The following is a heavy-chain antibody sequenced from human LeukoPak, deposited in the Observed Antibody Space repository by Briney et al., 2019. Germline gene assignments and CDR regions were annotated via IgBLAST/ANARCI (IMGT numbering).Heavy chain of an antibody. CDR1: GFTFSSYA. CDR3: AKDLLVLWFGELLGGLDY. V-gene: IGHV3-23*01. D-gene: IGHD3-10*01. J-gene: IGHJ4*02. Sequence: GGSLRLSCAASGFTFSSYAMSWVRQAPGKGLEWVSAISGSGGSTYYADSMKGRFTISRDNSKNTLYLQMNSLRAEDTAVYYCAKDLLVLWFGELLGGLDYWGQGTLVTVSS. CDR2: ISGSGGST.